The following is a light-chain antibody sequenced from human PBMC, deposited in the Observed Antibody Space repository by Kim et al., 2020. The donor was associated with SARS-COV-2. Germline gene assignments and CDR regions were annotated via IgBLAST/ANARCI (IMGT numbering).Light chain of an antibody. Sequence: SFTISCTGGSSDVGSYNYVSWYQQHVGKAPKLIVYDVNKRPSGISNRFSGSKSGNTASLTISGLQAEDEADYYCSSCTSTSTYVFGTGTKVTVL. CDR2: DVN. CDR3: SSCTSTSTYV. J-gene: IGLJ1*01. CDR1: SSDVGSYNY. V-gene: IGLV2-14*03.